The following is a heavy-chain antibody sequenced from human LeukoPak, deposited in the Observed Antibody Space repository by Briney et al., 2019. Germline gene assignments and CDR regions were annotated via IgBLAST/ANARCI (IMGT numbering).Heavy chain of an antibody. Sequence: TGGSLRLSCAASGFTFSSHGMSWVRQAPGKGLEWVSFISSRSSYTYYGDSVKGRFTISRDNAKNSLYLQMNSLRAEDTAVYYCARDLSHGELLGYDAFDIWGQGTMVTVSS. CDR3: ARDLSHGELLGYDAFDI. CDR2: ISSRSSYT. J-gene: IGHJ3*02. V-gene: IGHV3-21*01. D-gene: IGHD1-26*01. CDR1: GFTFSSHG.